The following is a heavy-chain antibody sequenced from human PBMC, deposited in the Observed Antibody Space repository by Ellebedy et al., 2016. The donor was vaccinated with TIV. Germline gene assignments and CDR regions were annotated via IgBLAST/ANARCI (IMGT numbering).Heavy chain of an antibody. V-gene: IGHV4-59*01. CDR1: GDFIGDYY. CDR2: IHKSGTT. Sequence: SETLSLTCTVSGDFIGDYYWNWIRRSPGKGLEWIGYIHKSGTTNYNPSLKSRVIISLDTSKSHVSLKLTSVNAADTAVYFCARDSENTWSAFAVWGQGTVVTVSS. D-gene: IGHD1/OR15-1a*01. J-gene: IGHJ3*01. CDR3: ARDSENTWSAFAV.